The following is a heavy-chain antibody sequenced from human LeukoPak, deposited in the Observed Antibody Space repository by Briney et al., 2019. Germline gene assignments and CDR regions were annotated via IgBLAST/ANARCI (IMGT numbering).Heavy chain of an antibody. CDR2: INPNSGGT. J-gene: IGHJ4*02. Sequence: ASVKVSCKASEYTFTGYYMHWVRQAPGQGLEWMGWINPNSGGTNYAQKFQGRVTMTRDTSISTAYMELSRLRSDDTAVYYCARDFAGTTVAFDYWGQGTLVTVSS. CDR3: ARDFAGTTVAFDY. D-gene: IGHD1-1*01. CDR1: EYTFTGYY. V-gene: IGHV1-2*02.